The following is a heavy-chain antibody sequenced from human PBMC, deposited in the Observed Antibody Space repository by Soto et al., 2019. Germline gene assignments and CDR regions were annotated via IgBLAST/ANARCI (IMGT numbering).Heavy chain of an antibody. CDR2: IYSGGAT. V-gene: IGHV3-53*01. J-gene: IGHJ5*02. Sequence: EVQLVESGGGLILPGGSLRLSCAVSGFPVNSPYMSWVRQAPGKGLEWVSVIYSGGATYYADSVKGRFTISRDNSKNTLYLQMNSLRAEDTAMYYCARHDWFDPWGQGTLVTVSS. CDR3: ARHDWFDP. CDR1: GFPVNSPY.